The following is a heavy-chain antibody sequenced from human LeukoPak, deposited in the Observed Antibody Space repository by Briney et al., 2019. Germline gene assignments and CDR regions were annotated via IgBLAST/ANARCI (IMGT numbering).Heavy chain of an antibody. Sequence: PSETLSLTCAVYGGSFSGYYWSWIRQPLGKGLEWIGDINHSGSTNYNPSLKSRVTISVDTSKNQFSLKLSAVNAADTAVYYCARGALAVAVDYWGQGTLVTVSS. V-gene: IGHV4-34*01. CDR1: GGSFSGYY. D-gene: IGHD6-19*01. CDR2: INHSGST. CDR3: ARGALAVAVDY. J-gene: IGHJ4*02.